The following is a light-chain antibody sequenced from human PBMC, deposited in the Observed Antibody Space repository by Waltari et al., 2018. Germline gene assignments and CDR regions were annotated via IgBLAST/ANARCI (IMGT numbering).Light chain of an antibody. CDR3: QQRSNWPPPT. CDR2: DAS. V-gene: IGKV3-11*01. J-gene: IGKJ5*01. Sequence: EIVLTQSPATLSLSPGERATLSCRASQRVSSYLAWYQQKPGQAPRLLIYDASNRATGIPARFSGSGSGTDFTLTISSLEPEDFAVYYCQQRSNWPPPTFGQGTRLEIK. CDR1: QRVSSY.